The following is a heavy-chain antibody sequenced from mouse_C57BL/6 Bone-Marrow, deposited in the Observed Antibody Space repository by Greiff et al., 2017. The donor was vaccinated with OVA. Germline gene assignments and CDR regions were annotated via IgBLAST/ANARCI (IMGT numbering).Heavy chain of an antibody. D-gene: IGHD2-4*01. CDR2: IDPNSGGT. Sequence: QVQLQQPGAELVKPGASVKLSCKASGYTFTSYWMHWVKQRPGRGLEWIGRIDPNSGGTKYNEKFKSKATLTVDKPSSTAYRQLSSLTSEDSAVYYCARRPSIYYDYDGDYYAMDYWGQGTSVTVSS. CDR1: GYTFTSYW. V-gene: IGHV1-72*01. J-gene: IGHJ4*01. CDR3: ARRPSIYYDYDGDYYAMDY.